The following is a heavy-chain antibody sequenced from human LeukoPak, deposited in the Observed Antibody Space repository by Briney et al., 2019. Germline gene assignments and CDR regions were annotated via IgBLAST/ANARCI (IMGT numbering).Heavy chain of an antibody. J-gene: IGHJ6*03. CDR1: GYTFTSYG. V-gene: IGHV1-18*01. Sequence: ASVKVSCKASGYTFTSYGISWVRQAPGQGLEWMGWISAYNGNTNYAQKLQGRVTMTTDTSTSTAYMELRSLRSDDTAVYYCARVLTTVTPGDYYYYMDVWGKGTTVTVSS. CDR2: ISAYNGNT. D-gene: IGHD4-17*01. CDR3: ARVLTTVTPGDYYYYMDV.